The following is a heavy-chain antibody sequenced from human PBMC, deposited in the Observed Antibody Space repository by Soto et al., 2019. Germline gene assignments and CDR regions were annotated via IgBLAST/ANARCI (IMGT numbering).Heavy chain of an antibody. CDR3: ARQDNWNYGAFDI. D-gene: IGHD1-7*01. CDR2: IDPSDSYT. Sequence: GESLKISCKGSGYSFTSYWISWVRQMPGKGLQWMGRIDPSDSYTNYSPSFQGHVTISADKSISTAYLQWSSLKASDTAMYYCARQDNWNYGAFDIWGQGTMVTVSS. CDR1: GYSFTSYW. J-gene: IGHJ3*02. V-gene: IGHV5-10-1*01.